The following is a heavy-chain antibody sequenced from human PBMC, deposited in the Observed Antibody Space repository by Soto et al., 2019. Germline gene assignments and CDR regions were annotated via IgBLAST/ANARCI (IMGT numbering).Heavy chain of an antibody. CDR3: ARVVRFLECLLKVPYYYYGMDV. J-gene: IGHJ6*02. Sequence: GASVKVSCKASGGTFSSYAISWVRQAPGQGLEWMGGIIPIFGTANYAQKFQGRVTITADESTSTAYMELSSLRSEDTAVYYCARVVRFLECLLKVPYYYYGMDVWGQGTTVTLSS. V-gene: IGHV1-69*13. D-gene: IGHD3-3*01. CDR1: GGTFSSYA. CDR2: IIPIFGTA.